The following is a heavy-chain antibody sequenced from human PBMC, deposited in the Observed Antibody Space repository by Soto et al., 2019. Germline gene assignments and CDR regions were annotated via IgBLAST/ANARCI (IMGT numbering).Heavy chain of an antibody. CDR2: ISGSGGST. Sequence: GGSLRLSCAASGFTFSSYAMSWVRQAPGKGLEWVSAISGSGGSTYYADSVKGRFTISRDNSKNTLYLQMNSLRAEDTAVYYCAKPPLSGSSDPRYVYGMDVWGQGTTVTVSS. J-gene: IGHJ6*02. CDR3: AKPPLSGSSDPRYVYGMDV. D-gene: IGHD6-6*01. CDR1: GFTFSSYA. V-gene: IGHV3-23*01.